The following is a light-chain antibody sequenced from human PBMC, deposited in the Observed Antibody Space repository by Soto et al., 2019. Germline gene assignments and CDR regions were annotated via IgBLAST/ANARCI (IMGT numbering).Light chain of an antibody. J-gene: IGKJ1*01. CDR1: QSVSSSY. CDR3: QQYGGSPWT. Sequence: EIVLTQSPGTLSLSPGERATLSCRASQSVSSSYLAWYQQKPGQAPRLLIYGASSRATGIPDRFSGSGSGKDFTLTISRLEPEDFAVSYCQQYGGSPWTFGQGTKVEIK. V-gene: IGKV3-20*01. CDR2: GAS.